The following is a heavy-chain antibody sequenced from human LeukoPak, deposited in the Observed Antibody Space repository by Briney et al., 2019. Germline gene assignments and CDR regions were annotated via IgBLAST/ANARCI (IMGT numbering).Heavy chain of an antibody. CDR3: AKSGSYYYMDV. CDR1: GFTFTTYT. Sequence: GGSLTLSCAASGFTFTTYTMNWVRQAPGKGLEWVSGISWNSGSIGYADSVKGRFTISRDNAKNSLYLQMNSLRAEDTALYYCAKSGSYYYMDVWGKGTTVTVSS. V-gene: IGHV3-9*01. J-gene: IGHJ6*03. CDR2: ISWNSGSI.